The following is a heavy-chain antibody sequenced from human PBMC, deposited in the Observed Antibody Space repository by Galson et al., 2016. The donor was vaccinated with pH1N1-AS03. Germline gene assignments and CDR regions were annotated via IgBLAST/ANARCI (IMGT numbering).Heavy chain of an antibody. J-gene: IGHJ6*02. CDR3: ARVPYSYGMDV. CDR1: GFTFSGYW. Sequence: SLRLSCAASGFTFSGYWMSWVRQAPGKGLEWVAHIKQDGSEKYYVDSAKGRFTISRDNAKNSLYLQMNSLRAEDTAVYYCARVPYSYGMDVWGQGTTVTVSS. CDR2: IKQDGSEK. V-gene: IGHV3-7*01.